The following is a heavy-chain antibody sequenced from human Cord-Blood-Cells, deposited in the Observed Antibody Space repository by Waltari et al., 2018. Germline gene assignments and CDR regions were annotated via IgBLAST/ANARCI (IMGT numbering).Heavy chain of an antibody. V-gene: IGHV1-24*01. D-gene: IGHD1-7*01. CDR3: ATAELRYWYFDL. J-gene: IGHJ2*01. CDR1: GYTLTDLS. Sequence: QVQLVQSGAEVKKPGASVKVPCKVSGYTLTDLSMHWVRQAPGKGLEWMGGFDPEDGETIYAQKFQGRVTMTEDTSTDTAYMELSSLRSEDTAVYYCATAELRYWYFDLWGRGTLVTVSS. CDR2: FDPEDGET.